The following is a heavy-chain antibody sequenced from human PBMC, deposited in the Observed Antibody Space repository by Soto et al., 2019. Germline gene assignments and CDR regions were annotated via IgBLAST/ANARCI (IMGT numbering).Heavy chain of an antibody. J-gene: IGHJ6*02. V-gene: IGHV3-43*01. CDR1: GFTFDDYT. D-gene: IGHD2-2*02. CDR2: ISWDGDTT. CDR3: ARYCSSTSCYSNYYYGMDV. Sequence: GGSLRLSCAASGFTFDDYTMHWVRQAPGKGLEWVSLISWDGDTTYYADSVKGRFTISRDNAKNSLYLQMNSLRAEDTAVYYCARYCSSTSCYSNYYYGMDVWGQGTTVTVSS.